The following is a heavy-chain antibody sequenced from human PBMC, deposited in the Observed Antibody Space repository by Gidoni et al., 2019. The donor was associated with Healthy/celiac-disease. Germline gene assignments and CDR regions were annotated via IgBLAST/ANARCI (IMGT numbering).Heavy chain of an antibody. J-gene: IGHJ4*02. CDR1: GFTFSSYE. V-gene: IGHV3-48*03. CDR3: ARDPRVFRIAVAGIRSPDY. D-gene: IGHD6-19*01. Sequence: EVQLVESGGGLVQPGGSLRLSCAASGFTFSSYEMNWVRQAPGKGLEWVSYISSSGSTIYYADSVKGRFTISRDNAKNSLYLQMNSLRAEDTAVYYCARDPRVFRIAVAGIRSPDYWGQGTLVTVSS. CDR2: ISSSGSTI.